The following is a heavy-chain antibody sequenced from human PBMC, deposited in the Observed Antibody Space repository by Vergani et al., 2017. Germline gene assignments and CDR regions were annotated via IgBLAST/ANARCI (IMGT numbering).Heavy chain of an antibody. Sequence: EVQLVESGGGLVQPGGSLRLSCAASGFTFSSYWMSWVRQAPGKGLEWVANIKPDGSEKYYVDSVKGRFTISRDNAKNSLYLQMNSLRAEDTAVYYCARAAKPWCGELWEYYFDYWGQGTLVTVSS. V-gene: IGHV3-7*01. CDR1: GFTFSSYW. J-gene: IGHJ4*02. D-gene: IGHD3-10*01. CDR3: ARAAKPWCGELWEYYFDY. CDR2: IKPDGSEK.